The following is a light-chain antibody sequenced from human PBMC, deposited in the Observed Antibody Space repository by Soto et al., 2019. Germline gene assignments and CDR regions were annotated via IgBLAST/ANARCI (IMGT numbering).Light chain of an antibody. J-gene: IGKJ2*01. CDR2: AAS. V-gene: IGKV3-20*01. Sequence: EIVLTQSPGALSLSPGERATLSCRASQSVSSSYLAWYQQKPGQAPRLLIYAASSRATGIPDRFSGSGSGTDFTLTISRLEPEDFAVYYCQQFGSSSYTFGQGTKLEIQ. CDR3: QQFGSSSYT. CDR1: QSVSSSY.